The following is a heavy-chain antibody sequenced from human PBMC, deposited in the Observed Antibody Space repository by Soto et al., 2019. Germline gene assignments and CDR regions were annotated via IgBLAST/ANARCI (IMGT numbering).Heavy chain of an antibody. J-gene: IGHJ3*02. Sequence: PGGSLRLSCAASGFALSSSEMNWVRLAPGKGLEWLSWISSTHTTTHYADSVKGRFTISRDNARTTVYLQMRDLRPEDTALYFCATWHLREHACDIWGQGTMVTVSS. V-gene: IGHV3-48*03. CDR1: GFALSSSE. CDR3: ATWHLREHACDI. CDR2: ISSTHTTT. D-gene: IGHD5-12*01.